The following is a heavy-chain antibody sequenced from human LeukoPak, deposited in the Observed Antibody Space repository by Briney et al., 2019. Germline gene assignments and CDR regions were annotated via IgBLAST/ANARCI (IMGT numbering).Heavy chain of an antibody. CDR3: ARALGYCSGGSCENWFDP. V-gene: IGHV1-2*06. CDR1: GYTFTGYY. D-gene: IGHD2-15*01. CDR2: INPNSGGT. J-gene: IGHJ5*02. Sequence: ASVKVSCKASGYTFTGYYMHWVRQAPGQGLEWMGRINPNSGGTNYAQKFRGRVTMTRDTSISTAYMELSRLRSADTAVYYCARALGYCSGGSCENWFDPWGQGTLVTVSS.